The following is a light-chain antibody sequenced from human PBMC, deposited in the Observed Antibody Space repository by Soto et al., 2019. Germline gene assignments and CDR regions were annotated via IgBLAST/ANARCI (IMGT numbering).Light chain of an antibody. CDR3: SSYRSGGTFV. Sequence: QSVLTQPASVSGSPGQSITISCTGTRSDVGGYNYVSWHQQHPGKAPKVLISVVSNRPSGVSNRFSGSKSGNTAYLTISGLQAEDEADYYCSSYRSGGTFVFGRGTKVTVL. CDR2: VVS. V-gene: IGLV2-14*01. CDR1: RSDVGGYNY. J-gene: IGLJ1*01.